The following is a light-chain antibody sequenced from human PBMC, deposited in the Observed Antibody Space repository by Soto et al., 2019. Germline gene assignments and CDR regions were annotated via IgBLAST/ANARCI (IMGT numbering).Light chain of an antibody. CDR2: SAS. CDR3: QHYNIWPLYT. V-gene: IGKV3-15*01. CDR1: QSVSSK. Sequence: EIVMTQSPAALSLSPGQRAALSCRASQSVSSKLTWYQQRPGQAPRLLIYSASTRATGIPARFSGSGSGTEFTLTISSLQSEDFAVYYCQHYNIWPLYTFGQGTRLEI. J-gene: IGKJ5*01.